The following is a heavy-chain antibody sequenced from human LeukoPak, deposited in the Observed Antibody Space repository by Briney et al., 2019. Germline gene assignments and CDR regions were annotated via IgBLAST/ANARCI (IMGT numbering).Heavy chain of an antibody. Sequence: LGASVKVSCKASGHTFTVYYIHWVRQAPGQGLELMGWIHPGTGDTNYAQRFQGRVTVTRDTSITTAYMELSSLKSDDTAVYYCASYASGYNWLKAWGQGTLVTVSS. CDR1: GHTFTVYY. V-gene: IGHV1-2*03. CDR2: IHPGTGDT. J-gene: IGHJ5*02. D-gene: IGHD3-10*01. CDR3: ASYASGYNWLKA.